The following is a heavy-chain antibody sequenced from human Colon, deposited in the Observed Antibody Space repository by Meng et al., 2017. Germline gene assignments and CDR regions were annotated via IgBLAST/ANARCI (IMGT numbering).Heavy chain of an antibody. CDR1: GYTFTDYY. J-gene: IGHJ4*02. D-gene: IGHD3-16*01. CDR2: INPNGGST. CDR3: SRDIKLGLGQGGDAF. V-gene: IGHV1-46*01. Sequence: QVQLVQSGAEVKKPGASVKGAWEASGYTFTDYYIHWVRKAPGEGLEWMGIINPNGGSTAYAQSFLGRVTLTRDTSMSTVYMELNSLTSEDTAVYYCSRDIKLGLGQGGDAFWGQGTLVTVSS.